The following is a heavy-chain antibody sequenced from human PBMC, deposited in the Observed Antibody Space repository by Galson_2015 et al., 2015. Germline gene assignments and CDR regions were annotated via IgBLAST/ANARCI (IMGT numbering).Heavy chain of an antibody. CDR3: ARDSYSRTSCYTGHFDY. D-gene: IGHD2-2*02. J-gene: IGHJ4*02. V-gene: IGHV3-66*01. CDR1: GFTVSSNY. Sequence: SLRLSCAASGFTVSSNYMSWVRQAPGKGLEWVSVIYSGGSTYYADSVKGRFTISRDNSKNTLYLQMNSLRAEDTAVYYCARDSYSRTSCYTGHFDYWGQGTLVTVSS. CDR2: IYSGGST.